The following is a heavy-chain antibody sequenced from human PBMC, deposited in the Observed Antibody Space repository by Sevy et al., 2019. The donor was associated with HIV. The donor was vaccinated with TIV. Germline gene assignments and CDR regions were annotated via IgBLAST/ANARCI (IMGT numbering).Heavy chain of an antibody. Sequence: SETLSLTCTFFGDSISSSSYYWGWIRQPPGKGLEWIGNIYYSGRTYYNPSLKSRVTLSVDTSKNQFSLKLSSVTAADTAVYYCARRTPTRSNAFDIWGQGTMVTVSS. J-gene: IGHJ3*02. CDR1: GDSISSSSYY. CDR2: IYYSGRT. D-gene: IGHD1-26*01. V-gene: IGHV4-39*01. CDR3: ARRTPTRSNAFDI.